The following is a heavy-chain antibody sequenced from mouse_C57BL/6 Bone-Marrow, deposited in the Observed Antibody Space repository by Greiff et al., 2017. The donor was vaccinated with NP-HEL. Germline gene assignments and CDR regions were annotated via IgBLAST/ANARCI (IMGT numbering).Heavy chain of an antibody. CDR3: TRPNYYGSSHWYFDV. D-gene: IGHD1-1*01. CDR2: ISSGGDYI. J-gene: IGHJ1*03. Sequence: EVQVVESGEGLVKPGGSLKLSCAASGFTFSSYAMSWVRQTPEKRLEWVAYISSGGDYIYYADTVKGRFTISRDNARNTLYLQMSSLKSEDTAMYYCTRPNYYGSSHWYFDVWGTGTTVTVSS. CDR1: GFTFSSYA. V-gene: IGHV5-9-1*02.